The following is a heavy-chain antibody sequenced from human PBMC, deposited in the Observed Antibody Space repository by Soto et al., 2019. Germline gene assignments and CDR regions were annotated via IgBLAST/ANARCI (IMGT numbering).Heavy chain of an antibody. CDR1: GGSIRNYY. CDR2: IFYSRST. D-gene: IGHD5-18*01. CDR3: ARLNGYTYAFDY. Sequence: ASETLSLTCTVSGGSIRNYYWSWIRQPPGKGLEWIGYIFYSRSTNYNPSLKSRVTISVDTSKNQFSLKLRSVTTAETAVYYCARLNGYTYAFDYWGQGTLVTVSS. J-gene: IGHJ4*02. V-gene: IGHV4-59*01.